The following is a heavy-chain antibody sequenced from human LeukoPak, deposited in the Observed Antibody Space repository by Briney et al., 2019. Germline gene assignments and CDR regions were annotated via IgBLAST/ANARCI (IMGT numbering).Heavy chain of an antibody. Sequence: SETLSLTCTVSGGSISSYYWSWIRQPPGKGLKWIGYIYYSGSTNYNPSLKSRVTISVDKSKNQFSLKLSSVTAADTAVYYCARPFSPNYYDVVLGLGEGAFDIWGQGTMVTVPS. V-gene: IGHV4-59*12. CDR1: GGSISSYY. CDR2: IYYSGST. J-gene: IGHJ3*02. CDR3: ARPFSPNYYDVVLGLGEGAFDI. D-gene: IGHD3-22*01.